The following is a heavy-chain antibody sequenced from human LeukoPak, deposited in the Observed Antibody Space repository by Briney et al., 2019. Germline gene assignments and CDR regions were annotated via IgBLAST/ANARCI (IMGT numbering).Heavy chain of an antibody. CDR3: ATSVRGVIIPIHY. J-gene: IGHJ4*02. Sequence: ASVKVSCKVSGYTLTELSMHWVRQAPGKGLEWMGGFDPEDGETTYAQKFQGRVTMTEDTSTDTAYMELSSLRSEDTAVYYCATSVRGVIIPIHYWGQGTLVTVSS. CDR1: GYTLTELS. CDR2: FDPEDGET. V-gene: IGHV1-24*01. D-gene: IGHD3-10*01.